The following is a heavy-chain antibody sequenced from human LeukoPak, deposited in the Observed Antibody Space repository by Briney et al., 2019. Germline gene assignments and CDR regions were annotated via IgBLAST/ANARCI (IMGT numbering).Heavy chain of an antibody. D-gene: IGHD4-17*01. CDR2: IYYSGST. J-gene: IGHJ4*02. CDR1: GGSISSSSYY. Sequence: SETLSLTCTVSGGSISSSSYYWGWIRQPPGKGLEWIGSIYYSGSTYYNPSLKSRVTISVDTSKNQFSLKLSSVTAADTAVYYCAREVGDYGGPWGQGTLVTVSS. CDR3: AREVGDYGGP. V-gene: IGHV4-39*07.